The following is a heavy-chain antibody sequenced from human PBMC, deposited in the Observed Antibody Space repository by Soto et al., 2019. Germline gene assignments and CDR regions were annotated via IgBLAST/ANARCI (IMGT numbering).Heavy chain of an antibody. Sequence: QVQLVQSGAEVKNPGASVKVSCKASGYTFTRYGIGWARQAPGQGLEWMGWINTYNGNTNYAQNVQGRVTLTTDTSTSTDYVELRSLRSNDTAIYYCAMVDVYVTPSPQDVWGQGTTVIVSS. CDR1: GYTFTRYG. CDR3: AMVDVYVTPSPQDV. V-gene: IGHV1-18*01. CDR2: INTYNGNT. D-gene: IGHD3-16*01. J-gene: IGHJ6*02.